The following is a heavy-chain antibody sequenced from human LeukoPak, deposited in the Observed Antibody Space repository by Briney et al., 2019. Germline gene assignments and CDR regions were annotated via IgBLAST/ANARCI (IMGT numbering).Heavy chain of an antibody. J-gene: IGHJ6*02. CDR2: IISSGSTI. Sequence: GGSLRLSCAASGVTFSDDYMSCIRQAPGKGLECVSYIISSGSTIYYAESVKGRFTISTDNAKNSLYLQMNSLRAEDTAVYYCARDPLDTHYYYYYGLDVWGPGTTVTVSS. V-gene: IGHV3-11*01. CDR3: ARDPLDTHYYYYYGLDV. CDR1: GVTFSDDY.